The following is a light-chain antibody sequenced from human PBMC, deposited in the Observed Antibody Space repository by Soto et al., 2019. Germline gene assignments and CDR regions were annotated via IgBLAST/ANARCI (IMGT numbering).Light chain of an antibody. CDR1: SSDVGAYNY. J-gene: IGLJ2*01. Sequence: QSALTQPASVSRSPGQSITISCTGTSSDVGAYNYVSWYQQYPGKPPKVMIYHVSNRPSGVSNRFSGSKSGNTASLTISGLQAEDEADYYCNSYTTSSTVVFGGGTKLTVL. CDR3: NSYTTSSTVV. CDR2: HVS. V-gene: IGLV2-14*01.